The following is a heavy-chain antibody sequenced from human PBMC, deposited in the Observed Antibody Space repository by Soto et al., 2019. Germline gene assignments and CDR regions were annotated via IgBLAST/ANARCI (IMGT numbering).Heavy chain of an antibody. J-gene: IGHJ4*02. CDR2: IYPGDSDT. Sequence: GESLKISCKGSGYSFTSYWIGWVRQMPGKGLEWMGIIYPGDSDTSYSPSFQGQVTISADMSISTAYLQWSSLKASDTAMYYCASRYCSSTSCYAFDYWGQGTLVTVSS. CDR1: GYSFTSYW. V-gene: IGHV5-51*01. D-gene: IGHD2-2*01. CDR3: ASRYCSSTSCYAFDY.